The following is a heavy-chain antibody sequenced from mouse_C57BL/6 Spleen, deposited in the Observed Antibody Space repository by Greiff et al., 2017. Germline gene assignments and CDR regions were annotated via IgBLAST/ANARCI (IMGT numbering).Heavy chain of an antibody. CDR3: ARYDYDGSLYAMDY. J-gene: IGHJ4*01. CDR2: IYPRSGNT. D-gene: IGHD2-4*01. Sequence: LQESGAELARPGASVKLSCKASGYTFTSYGISWVKQRTGQGLEWIGEIYPRSGNTYYNAKFKDKATLTADTSSSTAYMELRSLTSEDSAVSFCARYDYDGSLYAMDYWGQGTSGTVSS. CDR1: GYTFTSYG. V-gene: IGHV1-81*01.